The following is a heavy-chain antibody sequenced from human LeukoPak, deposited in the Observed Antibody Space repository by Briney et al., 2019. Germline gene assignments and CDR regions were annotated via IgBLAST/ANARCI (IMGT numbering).Heavy chain of an antibody. CDR1: GFTFDDYA. J-gene: IGHJ6*03. CDR2: ISWNSGSI. V-gene: IGHV3-9*01. Sequence: PGGSLRLSCAASGFTFDDYAMHWVRQAPGKGLEWVSGISWNSGSIGYADSVKGRFTISRDNAKNSLYLQMNSLRAEDTAVYYCARGVYYYYYMDVWGKGTTVTVSS. CDR3: ARGVYYYYYMDV. D-gene: IGHD3-3*01.